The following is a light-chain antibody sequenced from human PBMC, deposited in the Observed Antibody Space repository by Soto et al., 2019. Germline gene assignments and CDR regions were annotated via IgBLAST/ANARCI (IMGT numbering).Light chain of an antibody. CDR1: RSMSSH. V-gene: IGKV1-27*01. CDR2: EAS. Sequence: DIQMTQSPCSLSAFVGDRVTVTCRASRSMSSHLNWYQQKPGKAPKLLIYEASSLQSGVPSRFSGSGSGTDFTLTISSLQPEDVATYYCQKYNSAPRTFGQGTRLEIK. J-gene: IGKJ5*01. CDR3: QKYNSAPRT.